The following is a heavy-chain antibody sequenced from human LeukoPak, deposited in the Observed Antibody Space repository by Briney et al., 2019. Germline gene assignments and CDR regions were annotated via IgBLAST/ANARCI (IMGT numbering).Heavy chain of an antibody. CDR2: IFNSGST. Sequence: PSEALSLTCAVSGYSISSGDYWGWIRQPPGKGLEWIGSIFNSGSTYYNPSLKSRVTMSVDTSKNQFSLRLSSVTAADTAVYYCARSYGDYVNFDYWGQGTLVTVSS. V-gene: IGHV4-38-2*01. D-gene: IGHD4-17*01. J-gene: IGHJ4*02. CDR3: ARSYGDYVNFDY. CDR1: GYSISSGDY.